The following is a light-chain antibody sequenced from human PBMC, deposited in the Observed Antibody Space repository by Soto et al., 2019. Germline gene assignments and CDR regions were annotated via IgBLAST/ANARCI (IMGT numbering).Light chain of an antibody. V-gene: IGKV3-20*01. Sequence: EIVLTQSPGTLSLSPGERATLSCRASQSISSNFLAWYQRKPGQAPRLLIYGASSRATGIPDRFSGSGSETDFTLTISRLEPEDFAVYYCQQYDTSPWTFGQGAKVEV. CDR2: GAS. CDR3: QQYDTSPWT. CDR1: QSISSNF. J-gene: IGKJ1*01.